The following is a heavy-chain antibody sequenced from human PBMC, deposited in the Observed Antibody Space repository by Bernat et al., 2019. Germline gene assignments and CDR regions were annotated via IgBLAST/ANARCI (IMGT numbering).Heavy chain of an antibody. CDR3: ARHPRVSLWFGELGLDY. CDR1: GFTFSSYS. Sequence: EVQLVESGGGLVQPGGSLRLSCAASGFTFSSYSMNWVRQAPGKGLEWVSYISSSSSTIYYADSVKGRCTISRDNAKNSLYLQMNSLRDEDTAVYYCARHPRVSLWFGELGLDYWGQGTLVTVSS. CDR2: ISSSSSTI. V-gene: IGHV3-48*02. J-gene: IGHJ4*02. D-gene: IGHD3-10*01.